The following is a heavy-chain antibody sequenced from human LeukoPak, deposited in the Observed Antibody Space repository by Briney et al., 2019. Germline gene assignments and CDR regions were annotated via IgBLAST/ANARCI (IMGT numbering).Heavy chain of an antibody. J-gene: IGHJ4*02. CDR2: IIPIFGTA. Sequence: ASVKVSCKASGGTFSSYAISWVRQAPGQGLEWMGGIIPIFGTANYAQKFQGRVTITADESTSTACMELSSLRSEDTAVYYCARDHIYGGNLRGAAGFDYWGQGTLVTVSS. CDR1: GGTFSSYA. V-gene: IGHV1-69*13. D-gene: IGHD4-23*01. CDR3: ARDHIYGGNLRGAAGFDY.